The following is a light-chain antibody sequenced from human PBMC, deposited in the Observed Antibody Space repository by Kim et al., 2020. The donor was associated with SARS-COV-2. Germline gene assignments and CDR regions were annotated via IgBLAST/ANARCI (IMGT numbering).Light chain of an antibody. CDR1: TGAVASGYF. Sequence: PGGTVPLTCASSTGAVASGYFPNWFQQKPGQAPRTLIYSTSNKPSWTPARFSGSLLGGKAALTLSGVQPEDEADYYCLLYIGGVWVFGGGTKVTVL. V-gene: IGLV7-43*01. CDR3: LLYIGGVWV. CDR2: STS. J-gene: IGLJ3*02.